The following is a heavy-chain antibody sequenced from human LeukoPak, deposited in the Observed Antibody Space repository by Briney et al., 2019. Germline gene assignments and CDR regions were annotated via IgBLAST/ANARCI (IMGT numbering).Heavy chain of an antibody. CDR2: ISAYNGNT. D-gene: IGHD6-25*01. V-gene: IGHV1-18*04. CDR1: GYTFTSYG. J-gene: IGHJ4*02. CDR3: ARDSAAGTYYFDY. Sequence: ASVKVSCKASGYTFTSYGISWVRQAPGQGLEWMGWISAYNGNTNYAQKLQGRVTMTTDTSTSTAYIELRSLRSDDTAVYYCARDSAAGTYYFDYWGQGTLVTVSS.